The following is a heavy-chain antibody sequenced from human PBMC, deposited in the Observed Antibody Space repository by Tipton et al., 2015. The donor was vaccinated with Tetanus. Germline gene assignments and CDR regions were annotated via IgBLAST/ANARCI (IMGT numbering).Heavy chain of an antibody. V-gene: IGHV3-20*04. D-gene: IGHD2-21*01. J-gene: IGHJ4*02. CDR1: GFTFDDYA. Sequence: GSLRLSCAASGFTFDDYAMSWVRQAPGKGLEWVSGINWNGGTTGYGDSVKGRFTISRDNAKNSLYLQMNSLRAEDTAVYYCANKGGGDSDYWGQGALVTVSS. CDR2: INWNGGTT. CDR3: ANKGGGDSDY.